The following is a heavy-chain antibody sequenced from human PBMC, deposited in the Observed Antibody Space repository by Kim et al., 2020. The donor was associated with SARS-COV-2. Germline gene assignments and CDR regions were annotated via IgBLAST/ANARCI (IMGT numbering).Heavy chain of an antibody. CDR2: IWYDGSNK. D-gene: IGHD3-22*01. J-gene: IGHJ4*02. CDR1: GFTFSSYG. V-gene: IGHV3-33*01. Sequence: GGSLRLSCAASGFTFSSYGMHWVRQAPGKGLEWVAVIWYDGSNKYYADSVKGRFTISRDNSKNTLYLQMNSLRAEGTAVYYCARDPDYYDSSGYLSWGQGTLLTVSS. CDR3: ARDPDYYDSSGYLS.